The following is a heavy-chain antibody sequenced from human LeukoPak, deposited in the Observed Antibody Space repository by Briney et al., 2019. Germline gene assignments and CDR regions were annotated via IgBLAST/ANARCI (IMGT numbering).Heavy chain of an antibody. V-gene: IGHV1-8*01. CDR1: GYTFTSYD. CDR3: ARALPTGELDFDY. D-gene: IGHD1-7*01. CDR2: MNPNSGNT. J-gene: IGHJ4*02. Sequence: ASVKVSCRASGYTFTSYDINWVRQATGQGLEWMGWMNPNSGNTGYAQKFQGRVTMTRNTSISTAYMELSSLRSEDTAVYYCARALPTGELDFDYWGQGTLVTVSS.